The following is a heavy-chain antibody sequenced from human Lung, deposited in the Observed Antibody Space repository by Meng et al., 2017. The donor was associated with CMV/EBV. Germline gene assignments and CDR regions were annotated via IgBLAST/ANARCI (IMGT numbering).Heavy chain of an antibody. CDR1: GFTLRTYG. Sequence: SCVSSGFTLRTYGMKLVRQAPGKGLEWVSHINSESTNIGYADPLKGRFTISRDIAGNALYLQMNSLRAEDTAVYYCATDPDGEYDFDYWGQGTLVSVSS. V-gene: IGHV3-48*04. J-gene: IGHJ4*02. D-gene: IGHD4-17*01. CDR2: INSESTNI. CDR3: ATDPDGEYDFDY.